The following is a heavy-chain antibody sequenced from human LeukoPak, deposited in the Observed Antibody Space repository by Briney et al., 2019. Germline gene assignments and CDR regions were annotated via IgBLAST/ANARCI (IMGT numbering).Heavy chain of an antibody. Sequence: SVKVSCKASGGTFSSYAISWVRQAPGQRLEWMGRIIPILGIANYAQKFQGRVTITADKSTSTAYMELSSLRSEDTAVYYCARDVYSSSWIETYNWFDPWGQGTLVTVSS. J-gene: IGHJ5*02. D-gene: IGHD6-13*01. V-gene: IGHV1-69*04. CDR2: IIPILGIA. CDR3: ARDVYSSSWIETYNWFDP. CDR1: GGTFSSYA.